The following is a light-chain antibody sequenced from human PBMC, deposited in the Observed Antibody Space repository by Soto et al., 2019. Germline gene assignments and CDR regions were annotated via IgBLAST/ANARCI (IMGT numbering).Light chain of an antibody. CDR1: SSDVGGYNY. CDR2: DVS. V-gene: IGLV2-8*01. Sequence: SSLTQPPPASGSPGQSVTRSCTGNSSDVGGYNYVSWYQQHPDKAPKLMIYDVSKRPSGVPDRFSGSKSGNTASLIVSGLQAEDEADYYCSSYAGTHVVFGTGTKVTVL. J-gene: IGLJ1*01. CDR3: SSYAGTHVV.